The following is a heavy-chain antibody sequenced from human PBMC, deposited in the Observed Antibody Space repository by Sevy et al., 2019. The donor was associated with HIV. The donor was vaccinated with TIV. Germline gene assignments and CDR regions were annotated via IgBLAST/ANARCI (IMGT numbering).Heavy chain of an antibody. J-gene: IGHJ4*02. D-gene: IGHD2-8*01. Sequence: GGCLRLSCAASGFAFYDYSMSWIRQAPGKGLEWVATLSFGCGKINYADSVKGRFTISRDNSKNSFYLQMDNLRVEDTALHYCAREGCTRPHDYWGQGTRVTVSS. V-gene: IGHV3-23*01. CDR1: GFAFYDYS. CDR2: LSFGCGKI. CDR3: AREGCTRPHDY.